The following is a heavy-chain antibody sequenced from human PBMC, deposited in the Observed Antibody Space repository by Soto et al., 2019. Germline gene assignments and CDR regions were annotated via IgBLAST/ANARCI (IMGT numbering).Heavy chain of an antibody. V-gene: IGHV1-69*01. CDR3: ARHAYGALDYWYFDL. CDR1: GGTFSSYA. D-gene: IGHD4-17*01. Sequence: QVQLVQSGAEVKKPGSSVKVSCKASGGTFSSYAISWVRQAPGQGLEWMGGIIPIFGTANYAQKFQGRVTITADESTSTAYIELSSLRSEDTAVYYCARHAYGALDYWYFDLWGRGTLVTVSS. J-gene: IGHJ2*01. CDR2: IIPIFGTA.